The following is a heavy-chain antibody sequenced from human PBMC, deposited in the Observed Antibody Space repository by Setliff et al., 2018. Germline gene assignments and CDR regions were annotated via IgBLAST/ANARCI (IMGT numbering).Heavy chain of an antibody. CDR1: GFSLRIFW. CDR2: IXXXXXXX. V-gene: IGHV3-48*01. J-gene: IGHJ4*02. Sequence: GGSLRLSCAASGFSLRIFWMSWVRQAPGKGLEWVSYIXXXXXXXXXXXSVRGRXXISRDNARNSLYLQMNNLRAEDTAVYYCARDEVNCSGTKCYSGFDSWGQGTLVTVSS. D-gene: IGHD2-15*01. CDR3: ARDEVNCSGTKCYSGFDS.